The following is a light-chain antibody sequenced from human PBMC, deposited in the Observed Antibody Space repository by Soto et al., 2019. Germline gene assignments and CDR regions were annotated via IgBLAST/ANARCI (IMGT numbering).Light chain of an antibody. CDR2: AAS. V-gene: IGKV3-20*01. CDR3: QQYGISPT. Sequence: EIVLTQSPGTLSLSPGERATLSCRASQSVSNNYLAWYLQKPGQAPRLLIYAASSRATGIPDRFSGSGSGTDFTLTISRLEPEDFAVFFCQQYGISPTFGQGTKVEIK. J-gene: IGKJ1*01. CDR1: QSVSNNY.